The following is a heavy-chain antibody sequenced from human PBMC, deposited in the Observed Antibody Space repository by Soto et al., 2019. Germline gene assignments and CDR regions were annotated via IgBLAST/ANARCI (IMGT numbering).Heavy chain of an antibody. CDR1: GGSISSSTYY. Sequence: SETLSLTCTVSGGSISSSTYYWGWMRQPPGKGLEWIASFFIGGNTYYNPSLKSRVTISVDKSKKQFSLNLSSVTAADTAVYYCARDQNGSGNYYTRYFDYWGQGTLVTVSS. CDR3: ARDQNGSGNYYTRYFDY. V-gene: IGHV4-39*07. J-gene: IGHJ4*02. D-gene: IGHD3-10*01. CDR2: FFIGGNT.